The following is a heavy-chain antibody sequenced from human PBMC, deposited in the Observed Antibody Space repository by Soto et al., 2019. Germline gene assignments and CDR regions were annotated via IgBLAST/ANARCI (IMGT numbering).Heavy chain of an antibody. D-gene: IGHD3-22*01. V-gene: IGHV1-18*01. CDR3: ARDYYDSSGFSPRWFDP. Sequence: ASVKVSCKASGYTFTNYGISWVRQAPGQGLEWMGWINVYNGNTKYAQKVQGRVTMTTDTSTSTAYMELRSLRSDDTAVYYCARDYYDSSGFSPRWFDPWGRGTLVTVSS. CDR1: GYTFTNYG. J-gene: IGHJ5*02. CDR2: INVYNGNT.